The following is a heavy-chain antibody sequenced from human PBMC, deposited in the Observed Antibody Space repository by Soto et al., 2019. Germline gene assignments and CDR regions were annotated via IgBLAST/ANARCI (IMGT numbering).Heavy chain of an antibody. CDR2: IKQDGSEK. Sequence: EVQLVESGGGLVQPGGSLRLSCAGSGFIFGNFWMTWVRQAPGKGLEWVANIKQDGSEKYYVDSVKGRFTISRDNAKNSLYLQMNSLRSEDTAVYYCARGTGGATSSGKDQFDYWGQGTLVPVSS. D-gene: IGHD1-26*01. J-gene: IGHJ4*02. CDR3: ARGTGGATSSGKDQFDY. V-gene: IGHV3-7*01. CDR1: GFIFGNFW.